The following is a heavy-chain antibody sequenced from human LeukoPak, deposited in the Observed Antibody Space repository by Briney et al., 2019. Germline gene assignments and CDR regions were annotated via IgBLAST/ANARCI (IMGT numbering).Heavy chain of an antibody. CDR1: GYTFTSYG. CDR3: ARDQPFWPTVTTRGLDY. CDR2: ISAYNGNT. V-gene: IGHV1-18*01. J-gene: IGHJ4*02. D-gene: IGHD4-17*01. Sequence: GASVTVSCTASGYTFTSYGISWVRQAPGQGLEWMGWISAYNGNTNYAQKLQGRVSMTTDTSTSTAYMELRSLRSDDTAVYYCARDQPFWPTVTTRGLDYWGQGTLVTVSS.